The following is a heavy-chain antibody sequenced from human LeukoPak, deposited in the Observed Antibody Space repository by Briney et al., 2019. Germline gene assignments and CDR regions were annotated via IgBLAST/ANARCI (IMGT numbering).Heavy chain of an antibody. Sequence: AGGSLRLSCAASGFTVSSNYMSWVRQAPGKGLEWVSVIYSGGSTYYADSVKGRFTISRDNSKNTLYLQMNSLRAEDTAVYYCARGQQWLEDDYWGQGTLVTVSS. J-gene: IGHJ4*02. CDR3: ARGQQWLEDDY. CDR1: GFTVSSNY. V-gene: IGHV3-53*01. D-gene: IGHD6-19*01. CDR2: IYSGGST.